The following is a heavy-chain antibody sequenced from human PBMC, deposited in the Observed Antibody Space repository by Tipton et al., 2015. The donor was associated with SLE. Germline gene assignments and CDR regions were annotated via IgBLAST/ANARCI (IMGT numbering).Heavy chain of an antibody. D-gene: IGHD6-19*01. CDR1: GFTVSSNY. V-gene: IGHV3-66*02. CDR3: ARAGDSSGWYFPFDY. CDR2: IYSGGST. Sequence: SLRLSCAASGFTVSSNYMSWVRQAPGKGLEWVSVIYSGGSTYYADSVKGRFTISRDNSKNTLYLQMNSLRAEDTAVYYCARAGDSSGWYFPFDYWGQGTLVTVSS. J-gene: IGHJ4*02.